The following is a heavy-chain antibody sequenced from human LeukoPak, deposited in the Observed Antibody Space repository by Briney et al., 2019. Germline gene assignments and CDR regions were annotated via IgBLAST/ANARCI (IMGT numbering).Heavy chain of an antibody. D-gene: IGHD3-16*01. CDR2: ISWNSGSI. CDR3: ARVIGSYGDSAY. J-gene: IGHJ4*02. CDR1: GFTFDDYA. V-gene: IGHV3-9*01. Sequence: GGSLRLSCAASGFTFDDYAMHWVRQAPGKGLEWVSGISWNSGSIGYADSVKGRFTISRDNAKNSLYLQMNNLRAEDTAVYYCARVIGSYGDSAYWGQGTLVTVSS.